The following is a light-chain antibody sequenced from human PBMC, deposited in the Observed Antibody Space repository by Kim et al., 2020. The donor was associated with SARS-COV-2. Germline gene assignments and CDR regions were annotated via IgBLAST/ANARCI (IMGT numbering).Light chain of an antibody. CDR2: QDS. V-gene: IGLV3-1*01. CDR3: QAWDRTTVV. CDR1: KLGNKY. Sequence: SYELTQPPSVSVSPGQTASITCSGDKLGNKYTCWYQQKPGQSPVLVIYQDSKRPSGIPERFSGSHSGNTATLTISGTQAMDEADYYCQAWDRTTVVFGGGTQLTVL. J-gene: IGLJ3*02.